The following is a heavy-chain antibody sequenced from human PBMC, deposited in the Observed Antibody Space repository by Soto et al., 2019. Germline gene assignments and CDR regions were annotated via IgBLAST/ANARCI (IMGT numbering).Heavy chain of an antibody. CDR3: ATRPLLPGAP. D-gene: IGHD3-22*01. V-gene: IGHV3-53*01. CDR1: GFTFSSND. CDR2: IYSGGST. J-gene: IGHJ3*01. Sequence: EVPLVESGGDLIQPGGSLRLSCAASGFTFSSNDMNWVRQAPGKGLEWVSLIYSGGSTYYADSVKGRFTISRDNSKNTWYLQMSSLRAEDTAVYYCATRPLLPGAPWGQGTMVTVSS.